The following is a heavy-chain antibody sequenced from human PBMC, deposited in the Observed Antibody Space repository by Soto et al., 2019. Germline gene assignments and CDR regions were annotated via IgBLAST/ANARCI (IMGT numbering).Heavy chain of an antibody. V-gene: IGHV3-9*01. CDR2: ISWNSGSI. CDR1: GFTFDDYA. D-gene: IGHD3-10*01. CDR3: ATDLSSGYYGPGSYIDY. Sequence: EVQLVESGGGFVQPGRSLRLSCAASGFTFDDYAMHWVRQAPGKGLEWVSGISWNSGSIGHADSVKGRITISRDNAKNSLYLQMSSLRVEDTALYYCATDLSSGYYGPGSYIDYWGQGTLVTVSS. J-gene: IGHJ4*02.